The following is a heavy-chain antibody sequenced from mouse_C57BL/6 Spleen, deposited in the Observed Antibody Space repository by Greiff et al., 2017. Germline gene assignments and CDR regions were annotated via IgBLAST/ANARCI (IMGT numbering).Heavy chain of an antibody. CDR2: IDPSDSYT. J-gene: IGHJ2*01. CDR1: GYTFTSYW. D-gene: IGHD1-1*01. V-gene: IGHV1-59*01. CDR3: ARVTTVVAYFDY. Sequence: QVQLQQPGAELVRPGTSVKLSRKASGYTFTSYWMHWVKQRPGQGLEWIGVIDPSDSYTNYNQKFKGKATLTVDTSSSTAYMQLSSLTSEDSAVYYCARVTTVVAYFDYWGQGTTLTVSS.